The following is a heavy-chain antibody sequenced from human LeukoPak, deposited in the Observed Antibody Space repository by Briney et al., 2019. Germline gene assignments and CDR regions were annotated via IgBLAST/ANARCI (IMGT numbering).Heavy chain of an antibody. CDR3: ARRKYNWNYGYYFDY. CDR1: GYSFTSYW. V-gene: IGHV5-51*01. J-gene: IGHJ4*02. D-gene: IGHD1-7*01. CDR2: IYPGDSDT. Sequence: GESLKISCKGSGYSFTSYWIGWVRQMPGKGLEWMGIIYPGDSDTTYGPSFQGHVTISADKSISTAYLQWSSLKASDTAMYYCARRKYNWNYGYYFDYWGQGTLVTVSS.